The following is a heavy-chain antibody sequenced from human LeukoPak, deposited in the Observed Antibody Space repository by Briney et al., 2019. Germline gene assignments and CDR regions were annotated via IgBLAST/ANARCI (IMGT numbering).Heavy chain of an antibody. D-gene: IGHD2-15*01. CDR3: AKDGYCSGGSCSGVRGDY. CDR1: GFTFSSYA. Sequence: GGSLRLSCAASGFTFSSYAMNWVRQAPGKGLEWVSSVSGSGGSTLYADPVKGRFTISRDNSKNTLYLQMNSLRAEDTAIYYCAKDGYCSGGSCSGVRGDYWGQGTLVTVSS. V-gene: IGHV3-23*01. J-gene: IGHJ4*02. CDR2: VSGSGGST.